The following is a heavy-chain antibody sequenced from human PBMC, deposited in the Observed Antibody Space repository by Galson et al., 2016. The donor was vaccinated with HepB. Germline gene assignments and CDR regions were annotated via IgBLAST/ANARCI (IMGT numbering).Heavy chain of an antibody. J-gene: IGHJ4*02. Sequence: SLRLSCAASGFIFSVYNMHWARQAPGKGLEWIARITSSSDTMYYADSVKGRFTISRDNAKNSLYLEMNSLRDEDTAVYYCARDDYFRLGYWGQGTLVTVSS. CDR2: ITSSSDTM. V-gene: IGHV3-48*02. CDR3: ARDDYFRLGY. CDR1: GFIFSVYN. D-gene: IGHD3-16*01.